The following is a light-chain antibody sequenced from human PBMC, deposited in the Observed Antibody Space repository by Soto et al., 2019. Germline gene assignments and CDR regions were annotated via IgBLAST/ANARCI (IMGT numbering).Light chain of an antibody. CDR3: QPNYITPCT. V-gene: IGKV1-39*01. Sequence: DIQMTQSPSSLSASVGDRVTISCRASQSISIYLTWYKQKPGKAPKLLIYAASSLQSGVPSSFSGSGSVTDFTLTNSSLQPEYFATYYCQPNYITPCTFGQGTKLEIK. J-gene: IGKJ2*02. CDR1: QSISIY. CDR2: AAS.